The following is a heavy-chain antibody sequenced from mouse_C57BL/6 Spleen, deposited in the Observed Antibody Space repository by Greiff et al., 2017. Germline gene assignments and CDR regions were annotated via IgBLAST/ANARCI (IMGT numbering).Heavy chain of an antibody. J-gene: IGHJ1*03. D-gene: IGHD1-1*01. Sequence: VQLQQPGAELVKPGASVKLSCKASGYTFTSYWMQWVKQRPGQGLEWIGEIDPSDSYTNYNQKFKGKATLTVDTSSSTAYMQLSSLTSEDSAVYYCARRNYYYGSSYGDWYFDVWGTGTTVTVSS. CDR1: GYTFTSYW. CDR2: IDPSDSYT. CDR3: ARRNYYYGSSYGDWYFDV. V-gene: IGHV1-50*01.